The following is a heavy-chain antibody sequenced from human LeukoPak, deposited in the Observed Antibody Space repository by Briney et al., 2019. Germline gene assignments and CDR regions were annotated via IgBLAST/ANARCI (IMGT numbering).Heavy chain of an antibody. CDR3: AKDGGQFPDY. CDR1: GFTFSSYG. V-gene: IGHV3-30*18. D-gene: IGHD4-23*01. J-gene: IGHJ4*02. CDR2: ISYDGSNK. Sequence: GRSLRLSCAASGFTFSSYGMPWVRQAPGKGLEWVAVISYDGSNKYYADSVKGRFTISRDNSKNTLYLRMNSLRAEDTAVYYCAKDGGQFPDYWGQGTLVTVSS.